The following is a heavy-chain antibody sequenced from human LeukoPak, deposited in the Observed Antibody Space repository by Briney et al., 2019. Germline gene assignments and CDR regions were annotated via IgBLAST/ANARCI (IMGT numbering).Heavy chain of an antibody. CDR3: ATGNYYDSRGYYTFGH. V-gene: IGHV3-74*01. CDR1: GFTFSRYW. J-gene: IGHJ1*01. CDR2: INGDGSTT. Sequence: GGSLRLSCAASGFTFSRYWVHWVRQAPGKGLVWVSRINGDGSTTSYADSVKGGFTISRDNAKNTLHLQMNSLRAEDTAVYYCATGNYYDSRGYYTFGHWGQGTLVTVSS. D-gene: IGHD3-22*01.